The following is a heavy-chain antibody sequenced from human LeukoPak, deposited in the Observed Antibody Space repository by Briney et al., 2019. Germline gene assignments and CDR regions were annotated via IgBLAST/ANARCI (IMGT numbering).Heavy chain of an antibody. V-gene: IGHV3-43*01. J-gene: IGHJ4*02. CDR2: ISWDGGST. Sequence: GGSLRLSCAASGFTFDDYTMHWVRQAPGKGLEWVSPISWDGGSTYYADSVKGRFTISRDNSKNSLYLQMNSLRTEDTALYYCAKDISRVGATAFDYWGQGTLVTVSS. D-gene: IGHD1-26*01. CDR1: GFTFDDYT. CDR3: AKDISRVGATAFDY.